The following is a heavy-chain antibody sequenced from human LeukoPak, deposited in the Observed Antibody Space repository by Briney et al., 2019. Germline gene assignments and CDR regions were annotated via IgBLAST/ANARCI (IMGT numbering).Heavy chain of an antibody. Sequence: GGSLRLSCAASRFTFNSSWMAWVRQAPGKGLEWVANIKQDGSEKYYVDSVKGRFTISRDNAKNSLYLQMNSLRAEDTAVYYCARDNNIVVVVAAYYMDVWGKGTTVTVSS. CDR2: IKQDGSEK. J-gene: IGHJ6*03. V-gene: IGHV3-7*01. CDR1: RFTFNSSW. D-gene: IGHD2-15*01. CDR3: ARDNNIVVVVAAYYMDV.